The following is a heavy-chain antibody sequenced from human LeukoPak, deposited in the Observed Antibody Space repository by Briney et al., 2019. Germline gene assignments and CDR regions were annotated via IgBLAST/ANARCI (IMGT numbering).Heavy chain of an antibody. CDR2: ICYSGST. CDR1: GGSISSSSYY. J-gene: IGHJ4*02. CDR3: ASQGYYDSSGYYYIRFDY. V-gene: IGHV4-39*01. Sequence: SETLSLTCTVSGGSISSSSYYWGWIRQPPGKGLEWIGSICYSGSTYYNPSLKSRVTISVDTSKNQFSLKLSSVTAADTAVYYCASQGYYDSSGYYYIRFDYWGQGTLVTVSS. D-gene: IGHD3-22*01.